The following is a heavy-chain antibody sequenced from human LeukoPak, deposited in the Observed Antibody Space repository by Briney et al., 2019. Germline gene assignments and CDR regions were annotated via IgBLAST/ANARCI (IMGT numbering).Heavy chain of an antibody. Sequence: ASVKVSCKASGYIFTNYYTHWVRQAPGQGLEWMGVINPSATSATYTQKFQGRVTMTRNTSISTAYMELSSLRSEDTAVYYCARVHGDHSDAFDIWGQGTMVTVSS. J-gene: IGHJ3*02. CDR1: GYIFTNYY. V-gene: IGHV1-46*01. CDR3: ARVHGDHSDAFDI. CDR2: INPSATSA. D-gene: IGHD4-17*01.